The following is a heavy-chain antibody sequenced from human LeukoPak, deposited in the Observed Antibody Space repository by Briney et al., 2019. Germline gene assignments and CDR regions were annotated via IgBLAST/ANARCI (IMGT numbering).Heavy chain of an antibody. Sequence: SETLSLTCTVSGGSISSYYWSWIRQPPGKGLEWIGYIYYSGSTNYNPSLKSRVTISVDTSKNQFSLKLSSETAADTAVYYCARAGSSGWSDYWGQGTLVTVSS. CDR3: ARAGSSGWSDY. J-gene: IGHJ4*02. CDR2: IYYSGST. CDR1: GGSISSYY. V-gene: IGHV4-59*01. D-gene: IGHD6-19*01.